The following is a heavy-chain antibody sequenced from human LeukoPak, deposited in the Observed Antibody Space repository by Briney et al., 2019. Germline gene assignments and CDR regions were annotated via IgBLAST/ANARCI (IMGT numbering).Heavy chain of an antibody. Sequence: AETLSLTCTVSSDSINNYKWSWIRQPPGKGLEWLGYISYTGSNKYNPSLKSRVTISVDTSNNQFSLKLSSVTTADTAVYYCARVGRGDHTWGSYSFDYWGQGTLVTVSS. CDR3: ARVGRGDHTWGSYSFDY. D-gene: IGHD3-16*01. V-gene: IGHV4-59*01. J-gene: IGHJ4*02. CDR1: SDSINNYK. CDR2: ISYTGSN.